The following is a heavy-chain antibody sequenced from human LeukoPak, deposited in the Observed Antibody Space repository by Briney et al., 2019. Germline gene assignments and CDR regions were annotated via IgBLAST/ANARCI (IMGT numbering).Heavy chain of an antibody. Sequence: GSLRLSCAASGFTFSSYSMNWVRQAPGKGLEWIGYIYYTGRTNHNPSLKSRVTISVDTPKNQFSLKLNSVTAADTAVYYCARADYWGGSGSYDNWFDPWGQGTLVTVSS. V-gene: IGHV4-59*01. CDR2: IYYTGRT. CDR1: GFTFSSYS. CDR3: ARADYWGGSGSYDNWFDP. D-gene: IGHD3-10*01. J-gene: IGHJ5*02.